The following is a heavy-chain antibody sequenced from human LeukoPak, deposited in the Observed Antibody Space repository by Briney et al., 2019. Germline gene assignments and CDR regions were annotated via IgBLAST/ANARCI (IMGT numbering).Heavy chain of an antibody. V-gene: IGHV4-39*01. CDR3: ARHFDNGDYKKTFDI. J-gene: IGHJ3*02. D-gene: IGHD4-17*01. CDR2: IHYTGRA. Sequence: SETLSLTCSVFGVSISSTTYYWVWIRQPPGKGLECIASIHYTGRAYYNPSLKSRATISADTSKNRFSLHLRTVTAADTAVYYCARHFDNGDYKKTFDIRGQGTMVTVSS. CDR1: GVSISSTTYY.